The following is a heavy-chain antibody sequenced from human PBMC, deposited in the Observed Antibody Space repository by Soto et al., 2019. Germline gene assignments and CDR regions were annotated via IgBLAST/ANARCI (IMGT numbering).Heavy chain of an antibody. CDR3: ARVDFGVVTTNYYYYGMDV. CDR2: INPSGGST. CDR1: GYTFTSYY. D-gene: IGHD3-3*01. Sequence: GASVKVSCKASGYTFTSYYMHWVRQAPGQGLGWMGIINPSGGSTSYAQKFQGRVTMTRDTSTSTVYMELSSLRSEDTAVYYCARVDFGVVTTNYYYYGMDVWGQGTTVTAP. J-gene: IGHJ6*02. V-gene: IGHV1-46*01.